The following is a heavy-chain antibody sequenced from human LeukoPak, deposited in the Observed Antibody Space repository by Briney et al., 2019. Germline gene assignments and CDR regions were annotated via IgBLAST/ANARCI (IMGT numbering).Heavy chain of an antibody. J-gene: IGHJ6*02. V-gene: IGHV4-59*01. CDR2: IYYSGSST. CDR1: GGSMSGFF. Sequence: SETLSLTRTVSGGSMSGFFWTWIRQPPGRELEWIGSIYYSGSSTKYNPSLKSRVTISVDTSKSQFSLTLNSATAAGTAVYYCARTSRHFYGSGTNLTPWPAGMDVWGQGTTVTVSS. D-gene: IGHD3-10*01. CDR3: ARTSRHFYGSGTNLTPWPAGMDV.